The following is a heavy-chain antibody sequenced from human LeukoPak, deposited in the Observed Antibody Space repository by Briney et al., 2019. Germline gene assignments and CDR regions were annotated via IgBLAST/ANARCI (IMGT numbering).Heavy chain of an antibody. J-gene: IGHJ6*04. Sequence: GGSLRLSCAASGFTFSTYSMNLVRQAPEKGLEWVSSISSSSSYIYYADSVKGRFTISRDNAKNSLYLQMNSLRAEDTAVYYCAELGITMIGGVWGKGTTVTISS. CDR2: ISSSSSYI. V-gene: IGHV3-21*01. CDR3: AELGITMIGGV. D-gene: IGHD3-10*02. CDR1: GFTFSTYS.